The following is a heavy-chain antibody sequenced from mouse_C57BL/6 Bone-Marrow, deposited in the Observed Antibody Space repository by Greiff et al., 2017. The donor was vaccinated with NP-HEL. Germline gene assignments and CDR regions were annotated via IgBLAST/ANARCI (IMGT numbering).Heavy chain of an antibody. CDR2: INPNNGGT. CDR3: ARERIYYGSSQWYFDV. Sequence: EVQLQQSGPELVKPGASVKISCKASGYTFTDYYMNWVKQSHGKSLEWIGDINPNNGGTSYNQKFKGKATLTVDKSSSTAYMELRSLTSEDSAVYYCARERIYYGSSQWYFDVWGTGTTVTVSS. D-gene: IGHD1-1*01. J-gene: IGHJ1*03. V-gene: IGHV1-26*01. CDR1: GYTFTDYY.